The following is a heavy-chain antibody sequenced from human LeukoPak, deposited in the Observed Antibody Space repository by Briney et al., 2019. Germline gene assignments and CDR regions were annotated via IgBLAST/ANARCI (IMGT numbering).Heavy chain of an antibody. CDR2: LRHNGNKK. J-gene: IGHJ2*01. D-gene: IGHD2-8*01. CDR1: GSILSDFG. Sequence: GGSLRLSLGPSGSILSDFGLHWARQAPGRGLEGGAFLRHNGNKKYLPDSMKGRFSVSRDNSNNTLYLQMNSLRPDDTALYSCVQQGGRDTYGRNWYLGLWGRGTLVTVSS. V-gene: IGHV3-30*02. CDR3: VQQGGRDTYGRNWYLGL.